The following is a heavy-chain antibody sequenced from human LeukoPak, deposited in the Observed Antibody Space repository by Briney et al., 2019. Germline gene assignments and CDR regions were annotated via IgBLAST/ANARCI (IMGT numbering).Heavy chain of an antibody. CDR2: IYYSGST. CDR3: ARHPNPYYYDSSGYPFDY. J-gene: IGHJ4*02. Sequence: SETLSLTCTVSGGPISSSSYYWGWIRQPPGKGLEWIGSIYYSGSTYYNPSLKSRVTISVDTSKNQFSLKLSSVTAADTAVYYCARHPNPYYYDSSGYPFDYWGQGTLVTVSS. CDR1: GGPISSSSYY. D-gene: IGHD3-22*01. V-gene: IGHV4-39*01.